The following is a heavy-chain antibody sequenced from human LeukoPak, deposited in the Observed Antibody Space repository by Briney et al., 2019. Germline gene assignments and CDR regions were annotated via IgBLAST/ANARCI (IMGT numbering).Heavy chain of an antibody. CDR1: GSSFTSYG. CDR3: ALGVHHGWLVFDY. Sequence: GGSLQISCQGSGSSFTSYGIGWVRQVHGKGLEWIGFIYPGDSDTRYSPSFQGQVTISADKSISTAYLQWSSLTASDTAMYYCALGVHHGWLVFDYWGQGTLVTVSS. V-gene: IGHV5-51*01. CDR2: IYPGDSDT. D-gene: IGHD6-19*01. J-gene: IGHJ4*02.